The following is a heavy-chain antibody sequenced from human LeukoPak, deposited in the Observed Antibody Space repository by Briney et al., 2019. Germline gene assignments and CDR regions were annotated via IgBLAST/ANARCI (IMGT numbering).Heavy chain of an antibody. J-gene: IGHJ4*02. CDR3: ARVGTMVRGVTTEYYFDY. CDR2: TNPNSGGT. V-gene: IGHV1-2*06. Sequence: ASVKVSCTASGYTFTGYYMHWVRQAPGQGLEWMGRTNPNSGGTNYAQKFQGRVTMTRDTSISTAYMELSRLRSDDTAVYYCARVGTMVRGVTTEYYFDYWGQGTLVTVSS. CDR1: GYTFTGYY. D-gene: IGHD3-10*01.